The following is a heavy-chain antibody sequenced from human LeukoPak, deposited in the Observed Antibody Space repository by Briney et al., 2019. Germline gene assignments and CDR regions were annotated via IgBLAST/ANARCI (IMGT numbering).Heavy chain of an antibody. D-gene: IGHD2-15*01. CDR3: AAEYCGGGFCYTRHSGHDY. CDR2: ISYDGNSE. CDR1: GFTLSSYA. J-gene: IGHJ4*02. Sequence: GGSLRLSCAASGFTLSSYAMSWVRQAPGKGLEWVAVISYDGNSEYYADSVKGRFTISRDSSRNTLYLQMNSLRAEDTAVYYCAAEYCGGGFCYTRHSGHDYWGQGTLVTVSS. V-gene: IGHV3-30-3*01.